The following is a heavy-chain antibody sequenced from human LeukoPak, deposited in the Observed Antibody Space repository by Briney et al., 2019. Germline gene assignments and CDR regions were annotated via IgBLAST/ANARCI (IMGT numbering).Heavy chain of an antibody. D-gene: IGHD5-24*01. V-gene: IGHV3-48*01. CDR1: GFRFSDYS. J-gene: IGHJ4*02. CDR2: IGISSGNT. CDR3: AREYKYAFDN. Sequence: GGSLRLSCAASGFRFSDYSMNWVRQAPGKGLEWISYIGISSGNTNYADSVKGRFTIPGDKAKNSLYLQMNSLRVEDTAVYYCAREYKYAFDNWGQGTLVTVSS.